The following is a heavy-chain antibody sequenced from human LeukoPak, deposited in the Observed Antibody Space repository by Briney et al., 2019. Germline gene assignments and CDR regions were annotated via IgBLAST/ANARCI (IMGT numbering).Heavy chain of an antibody. CDR1: GVTFSDYY. Sequence: PGGSLRLSCAASGVTFSDYYISWIRHAPGRGLEWVSYISSSSSYADYADSVKGRFTISRDNAKNSLNLQMNSLRAEDTAVYYCARDSGYSGYSDYWGQGTLVTVSS. J-gene: IGHJ4*02. V-gene: IGHV3-11*05. D-gene: IGHD5-12*01. CDR3: ARDSGYSGYSDY. CDR2: ISSSSSYA.